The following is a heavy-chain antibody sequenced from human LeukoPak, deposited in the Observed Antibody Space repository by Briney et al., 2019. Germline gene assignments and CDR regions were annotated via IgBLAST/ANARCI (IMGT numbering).Heavy chain of an antibody. D-gene: IGHD6-19*01. V-gene: IGHV1-2*02. Sequence: ASVKVSCKASGYTFTGYYMHWVRQAPGQGLEWMGWINPNSGGTNYARKFQGRVTMTRDTSISTAYMELTRLRSDDTAVYYCARRIAVGWFDPWGQGTLVTVSS. J-gene: IGHJ5*02. CDR1: GYTFTGYY. CDR3: ARRIAVGWFDP. CDR2: INPNSGGT.